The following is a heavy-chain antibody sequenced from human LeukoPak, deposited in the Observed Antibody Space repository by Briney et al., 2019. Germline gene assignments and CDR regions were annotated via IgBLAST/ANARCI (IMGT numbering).Heavy chain of an antibody. CDR1: GFTFSSYS. V-gene: IGHV3-7*01. CDR3: ARNSGSYYAHQGNFDY. CDR2: IKQGGSEK. Sequence: PGGSLRLSCAASGFTFSSYSMNWVRQAPGKGLEWVANIKQGGSEKYYVDSVKGRFTISRDNAKNSLYLQMNSLRAEDTAVYYCARNSGSYYAHQGNFDYWGQGTLVTVPS. J-gene: IGHJ4*02. D-gene: IGHD1-26*01.